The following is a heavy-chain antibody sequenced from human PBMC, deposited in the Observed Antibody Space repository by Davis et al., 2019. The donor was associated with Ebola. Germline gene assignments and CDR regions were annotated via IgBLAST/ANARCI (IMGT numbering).Heavy chain of an antibody. CDR2: INPNSGNT. CDR1: GYTFTGYY. Sequence: ASVTVSCKASGYTFTGYYMHWVRQAPGQGLEWMGWINPNSGNTGYAQKFQGRVTMTRNTSISTAYMELSSLRSEDTAVYYCARGRGLRIGDYFDYWGQGTLVTVSS. V-gene: IGHV1-8*02. J-gene: IGHJ4*02. CDR3: ARGRGLRIGDYFDY. D-gene: IGHD1-26*01.